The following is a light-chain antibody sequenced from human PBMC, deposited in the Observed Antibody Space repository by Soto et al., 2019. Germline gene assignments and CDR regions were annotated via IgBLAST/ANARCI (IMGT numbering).Light chain of an antibody. CDR2: EVS. CDR1: SSDVGGYNY. Sequence: QSALTQPPSASGSPGQSVTISCTGTSSDVGGYNYVSWYQQRPGEAPKVMIYEVSKRPSGVPDRFSGSKSGNTASLTVSGLQAEDEADYYCSSYAGSNNFVVFGGGTKLTVL. J-gene: IGLJ2*01. CDR3: SSYAGSNNFVV. V-gene: IGLV2-8*01.